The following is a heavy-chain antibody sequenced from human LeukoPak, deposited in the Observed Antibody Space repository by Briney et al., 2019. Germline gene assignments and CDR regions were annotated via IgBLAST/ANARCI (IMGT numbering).Heavy chain of an antibody. D-gene: IGHD6-19*01. J-gene: IGHJ6*03. V-gene: IGHV4-39*07. Sequence: PSETLSLTCTVSGGSISSSSYYWGWIRQPPGKGLEWIGSIYYSGSTNYNPSLKSRVTMSVDTSKNQFSLKLSSVTAADTAVYYCARAFSGWYLYMDVWGKGTTVTVSS. CDR3: ARAFSGWYLYMDV. CDR1: GGSISSSSYY. CDR2: IYYSGST.